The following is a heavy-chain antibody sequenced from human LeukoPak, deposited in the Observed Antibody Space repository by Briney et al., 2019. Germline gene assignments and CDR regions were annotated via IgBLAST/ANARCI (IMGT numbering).Heavy chain of an antibody. D-gene: IGHD4-23*01. J-gene: IGHJ4*02. CDR3: ARDYGGSSPFDY. CDR1: GFTFSVYW. Sequence: PGGSLRLSCAASGFTFSVYWMGWVREAPGKGLEWVANIKQDGSEKYYVDSVKGRFTISRDNAKSSLFLHMNSLRAEDTAVYYCARDYGGSSPFDYWGQGTLVTVSS. CDR2: IKQDGSEK. V-gene: IGHV3-7*01.